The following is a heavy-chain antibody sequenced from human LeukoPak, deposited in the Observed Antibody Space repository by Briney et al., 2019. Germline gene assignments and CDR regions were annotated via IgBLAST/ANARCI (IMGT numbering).Heavy chain of an antibody. CDR2: MNTDGSSI. V-gene: IGHV3-74*01. D-gene: IGHD5-12*01. CDR3: ARGGEGYNGPGFN. J-gene: IGHJ4*02. Sequence: PGGSLRLSCADSGFTFSSHWMHWVRQAPGKGLVWVSRMNTDGSSINYADSVKGRFTISRDNAKNTLYLQMNSLRAEDTAVYYCARGGEGYNGPGFNWGQGTLVTVSS. CDR1: GFTFSSHW.